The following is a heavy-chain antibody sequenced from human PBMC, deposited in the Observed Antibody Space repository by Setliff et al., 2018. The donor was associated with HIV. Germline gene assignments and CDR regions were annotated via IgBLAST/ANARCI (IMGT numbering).Heavy chain of an antibody. Sequence: SVKVSCKASGFTFTSSAMQWVRQARGQRLEWIGWIVVGSGNTNYAQKFQERVTITRDMSTSTAYMELSSLRSEDTAVYYCAASKYYYDSSGSADDAFDIWGQGTMVTVS. CDR2: IVVGSGNT. V-gene: IGHV1-58*02. CDR3: AASKYYYDSSGSADDAFDI. CDR1: GFTFTSSA. J-gene: IGHJ3*02. D-gene: IGHD3-22*01.